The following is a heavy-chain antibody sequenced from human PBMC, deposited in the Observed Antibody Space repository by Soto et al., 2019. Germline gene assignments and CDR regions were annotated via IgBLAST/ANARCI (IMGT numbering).Heavy chain of an antibody. V-gene: IGHV1-3*01. Sequence: ASVKVSCKASGYTFTSYGISWVRQAPGQRLEWMGWINACNGNTKYAQKFQGRVTITRDTSASTAYMELSSLRSEDTAVYYCARSPGYTYGDYWGQGTLVTVSS. CDR3: ARSPGYTYGDY. CDR1: GYTFTSYG. D-gene: IGHD5-18*01. J-gene: IGHJ4*02. CDR2: INACNGNT.